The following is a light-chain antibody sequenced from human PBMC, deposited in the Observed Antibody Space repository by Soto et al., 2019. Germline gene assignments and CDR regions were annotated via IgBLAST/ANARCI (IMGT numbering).Light chain of an antibody. CDR1: RSISSW. CDR3: QQYTSYPLT. Sequence: DIQMTQSPSTLSASVGDRVTITCRASRSISSWLAWYQQKPGKAPKLLIYKASSLESGVPSRFSGSGSGTEFTLTISSLQPDDFATYYCQQYTSYPLTFGGGTEVEIK. J-gene: IGKJ4*01. V-gene: IGKV1-5*03. CDR2: KAS.